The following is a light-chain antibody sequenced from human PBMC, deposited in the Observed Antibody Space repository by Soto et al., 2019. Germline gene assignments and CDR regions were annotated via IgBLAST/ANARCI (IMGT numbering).Light chain of an antibody. CDR1: QGISSY. CDR3: QQYYSYPIT. V-gene: IGKV1-8*01. CDR2: AAS. Sequence: AIRMTQSPSSLSASTGDSVPITCRASQGISSYLAWYQQKPGKAPKLLIYAASTLQSGVPSRFSGSGSGTDFTLTIICLQSEDFATYDCQQYYSYPITFGQGTRLEIK. J-gene: IGKJ5*01.